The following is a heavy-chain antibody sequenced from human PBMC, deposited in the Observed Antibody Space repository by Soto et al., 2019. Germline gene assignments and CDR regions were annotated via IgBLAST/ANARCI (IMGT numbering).Heavy chain of an antibody. CDR1: GFTVSSNY. CDR2: TYSGGST. CDR3: TTSSSGWPQYYFDD. V-gene: IGHV3-66*01. D-gene: IGHD6-19*01. J-gene: IGHJ4*02. Sequence: GGSLRLSCAASGFTVSSNYMSWVRQAPGKGPEWVSVTYSGGSTYYADSVKGRFTISRDNSKNTLYLQMNSLRAEDTAVYYCTTSSSGWPQYYFDDWGQGTLVTVSS.